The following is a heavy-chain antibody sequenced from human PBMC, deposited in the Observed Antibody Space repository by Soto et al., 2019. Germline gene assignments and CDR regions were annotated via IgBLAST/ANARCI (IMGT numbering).Heavy chain of an antibody. Sequence: QVQLVESGGGVVQPGRSLRLSCAASGFTFSSYAMQWVRQAPGKGLEWVAVISYDGCNKYYADSVKGRFTISRDNSKNTLYLQMNSLRAEDTAVYYCARPDYGSGSYPDYWGQGTLVTVSS. CDR3: ARPDYGSGSYPDY. V-gene: IGHV3-30-3*01. J-gene: IGHJ4*02. CDR2: ISYDGCNK. CDR1: GFTFSSYA. D-gene: IGHD3-10*01.